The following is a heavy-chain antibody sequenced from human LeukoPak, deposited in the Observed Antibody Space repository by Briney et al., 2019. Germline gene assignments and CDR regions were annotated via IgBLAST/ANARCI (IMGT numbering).Heavy chain of an antibody. Sequence: PGGSLRLSCAASGFTFSSYGMSWVREAPGKGLGWVSAISGSGGSTYYADSEKGRFTISRDNFKNTLYLQMNSLRAEDTAVYYCAKALLLWFGELPFDYWGQGTLVTVSS. V-gene: IGHV3-23*01. D-gene: IGHD3-10*01. CDR2: ISGSGGST. CDR1: GFTFSSYG. CDR3: AKALLLWFGELPFDY. J-gene: IGHJ4*02.